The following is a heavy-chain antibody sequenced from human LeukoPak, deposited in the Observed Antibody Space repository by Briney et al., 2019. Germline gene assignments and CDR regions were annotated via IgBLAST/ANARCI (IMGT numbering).Heavy chain of an antibody. CDR3: AKDQATRYFDWHGFDY. CDR2: ISGSGGST. D-gene: IGHD3-9*01. V-gene: IGHV3-23*01. CDR1: GFTFSSYA. J-gene: IGHJ4*02. Sequence: QPGGSLRLSCAASGFTFSSYAMSWVRQAPGKGLEWVSAISGSGGSTYYADSVKGRFTISRDNSKNTLYLQMNSLRAEDTAIYYCAKDQATRYFDWHGFDYWGQGTLVTVSS.